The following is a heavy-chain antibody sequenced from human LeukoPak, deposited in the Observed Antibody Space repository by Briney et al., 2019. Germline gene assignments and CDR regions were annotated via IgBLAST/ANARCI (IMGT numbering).Heavy chain of an antibody. V-gene: IGHV3-21*01. CDR2: ISSSSSYI. Sequence: GGSLRPSCAASGFTFSSYSMNWVRQAPGKGLEWVSSISSSSSYIYYADSVKGRFTISRDTAKNSLYLQMNSLRAEDTAVYYCARVAYSSSSEDYWGQGTLVTVSS. CDR3: ARVAYSSSSEDY. J-gene: IGHJ4*02. D-gene: IGHD6-6*01. CDR1: GFTFSSYS.